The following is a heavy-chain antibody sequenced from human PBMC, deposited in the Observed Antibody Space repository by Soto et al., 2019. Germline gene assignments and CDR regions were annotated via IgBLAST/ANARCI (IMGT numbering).Heavy chain of an antibody. CDR3: ARRDGYGDLYFDY. CDR1: GGSFSDYQ. CDR2: IYYSGST. V-gene: IGHV4-34*01. D-gene: IGHD4-17*01. Sequence: PSETLSLTCAVYGGSFSDYQWTWIRQPPGKGLEWIGYIYYSGSTNYIPSLKSRVTISVDTSKNQFSLKLSSVTAADTAVYYCARRDGYGDLYFDYWGQGTLVTVSS. J-gene: IGHJ4*02.